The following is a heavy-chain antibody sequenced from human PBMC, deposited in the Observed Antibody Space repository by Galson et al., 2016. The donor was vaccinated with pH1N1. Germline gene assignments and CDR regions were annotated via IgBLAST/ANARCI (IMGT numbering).Heavy chain of an antibody. CDR3: ARPDYVDVDLKDWYFDL. Sequence: TLSLTCTVSGGSISSGIYYWSWIRQPAGKGLEWIGLVYSSGTTNSNPSLKSRVSISADTAKNQFSLKLSSVTAADTAVYYCARPDYVDVDLKDWYFDLWGRGTLVTVSS. CDR1: GGSISSGIYY. V-gene: IGHV4-61*02. CDR2: VYSSGTT. D-gene: IGHD4-17*01. J-gene: IGHJ2*01.